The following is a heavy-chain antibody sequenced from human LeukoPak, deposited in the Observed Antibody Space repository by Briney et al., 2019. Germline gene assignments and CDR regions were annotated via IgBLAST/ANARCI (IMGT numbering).Heavy chain of an antibody. CDR2: IYSDNT. V-gene: IGHV3-53*01. J-gene: IGHJ3*02. CDR1: GFTVSSNS. Sequence: GGSLRLSCTVSGFTVSSNSMSWVRQAPGKGLEWVSFIYSDNTHYSDSVKGRFTISRDNAKNSLYLQMNSLRAEDTAVYYCARGASVVAGSDDAFDIWGQGTMVTVSS. CDR3: ARGASVVAGSDDAFDI. D-gene: IGHD6-19*01.